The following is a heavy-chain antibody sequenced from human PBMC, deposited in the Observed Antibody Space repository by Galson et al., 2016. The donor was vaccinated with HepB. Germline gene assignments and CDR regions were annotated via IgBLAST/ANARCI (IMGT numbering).Heavy chain of an antibody. CDR1: GLSVTINY. Sequence: SLRLSCAASGLSVTINYFLWVRQAPGKGLEWVSVTYGVASSDYADSVRGRFSVSRDNSKRTLYLQMDSLTVEDTAVYFCASRGWFDASGPSWYFDLWGRGTLVTVSS. V-gene: IGHV3-66*01. CDR2: TYGVASS. D-gene: IGHD3-10*01. CDR3: ASRGWFDASGPSWYFDL. J-gene: IGHJ2*01.